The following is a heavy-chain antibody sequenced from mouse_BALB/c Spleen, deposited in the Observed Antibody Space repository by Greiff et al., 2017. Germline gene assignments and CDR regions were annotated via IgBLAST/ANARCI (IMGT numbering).Heavy chain of an antibody. J-gene: IGHJ2*01. V-gene: IGHV7-3*02. CDR1: GFTFTDYY. Sequence: EVQVVESGGGLVQPGGSLRLSCATSGFTFTDYYMSWVRQPPGKALEWLGFIRNKANGYTTEYSASVKGRFTISRDNSQSILYLQMNTLRAEDSATYYCARDGGDGDYWGQGTTLTVSS. CDR3: ARDGGDGDY. D-gene: IGHD3-3*01. CDR2: IRNKANGYTT.